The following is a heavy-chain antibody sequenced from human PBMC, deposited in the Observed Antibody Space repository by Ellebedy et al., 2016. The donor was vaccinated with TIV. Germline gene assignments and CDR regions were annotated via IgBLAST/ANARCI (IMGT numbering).Heavy chain of an antibody. CDR1: GGSVSSGSYY. Sequence: GSLRLXXTVSGGSVSSGSYYWSWIRQPPGKGLEWIGYIYYSGSTNYNPSLKSRVTISVDTSKNQFSLKLSSVTAADTAVYYCARGPPGCSGGSCYWRYYYYGMDVWGQGTTVTVSS. CDR2: IYYSGST. V-gene: IGHV4-61*01. D-gene: IGHD2-15*01. J-gene: IGHJ6*02. CDR3: ARGPPGCSGGSCYWRYYYYGMDV.